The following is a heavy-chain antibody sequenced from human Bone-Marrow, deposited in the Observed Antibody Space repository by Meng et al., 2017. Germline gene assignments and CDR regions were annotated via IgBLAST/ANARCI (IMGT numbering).Heavy chain of an antibody. CDR2: IGGRTKSYAA. D-gene: IGHD6-19*01. Sequence: GESLKISCAVSGVSFSDSDIHWVRQAPGKGLEWVGRIGGRTKSYAAAYAAPGRGRFTSARDDSRNTAYLQRNSLKTEDSAVYYCTIYIRGHIWGQGTMVTVSS. CDR3: TIYIRGHI. J-gene: IGHJ3*02. V-gene: IGHV3-73*01. CDR1: GVSFSDSD.